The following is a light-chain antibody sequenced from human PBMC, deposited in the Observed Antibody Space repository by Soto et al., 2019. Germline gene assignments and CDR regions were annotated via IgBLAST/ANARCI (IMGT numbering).Light chain of an antibody. CDR3: QQYDSCPRT. Sequence: EIVLTQSPGTLSLSPGERATLSCRASQSVSSSFLAWYQQKPGQAPSLLIYGASSRATSIPDRFSGSGSGTDFTLTISRLEPEDFAVYYCQQYDSCPRTFGKGTKLEIK. V-gene: IGKV3-20*01. CDR2: GAS. J-gene: IGKJ2*01. CDR1: QSVSSSF.